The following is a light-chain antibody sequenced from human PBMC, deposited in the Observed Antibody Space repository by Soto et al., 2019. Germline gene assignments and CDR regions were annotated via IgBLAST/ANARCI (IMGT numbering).Light chain of an antibody. CDR3: QQFAISTT. J-gene: IGKJ1*01. CDR2: DAS. V-gene: IGKV1-5*01. Sequence: DIQMTQSPSTLSASVGDRVIITCRASQSISSWLAWYQQKPGKVPNLLIYDASNLESGVPLRFSGSGSGTEFTLTISSLQPDDFATYYCQQFAISTTFGQGTKV. CDR1: QSISSW.